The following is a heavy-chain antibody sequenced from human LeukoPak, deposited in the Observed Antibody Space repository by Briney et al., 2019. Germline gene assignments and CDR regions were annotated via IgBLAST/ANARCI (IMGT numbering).Heavy chain of an antibody. V-gene: IGHV4-59*08. D-gene: IGHD2-21*01. CDR2: IYDSGST. J-gene: IGHJ3*02. Sequence: PSETLSLTCTVSDGSISSYYWSWIRQPPGKGLEWIGHIYDSGSTNYNPSLKSRVTISVDTSKNQFSLKLSSVTAADTAVYYCARLPYCGGDCSEDIWGQGTMVTVSS. CDR3: ARLPYCGGDCSEDI. CDR1: DGSISSYY.